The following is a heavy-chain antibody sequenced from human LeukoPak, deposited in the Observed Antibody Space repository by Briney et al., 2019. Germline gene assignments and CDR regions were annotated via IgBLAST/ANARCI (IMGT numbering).Heavy chain of an antibody. V-gene: IGHV3-13*01. Sequence: LGGSMRLSCAASGFTLSTYDMHWVRQPTGEGLEWVSIIYRAGDTYYPGSVKGRFTISRDNAKNSLYLQMNSLRAEDTAVYYCAGGGRGYEVVVGATNYWGQGTLVTVSS. CDR1: GFTLSTYD. J-gene: IGHJ4*02. CDR2: IYRAGDT. D-gene: IGHD1-26*01. CDR3: AGGGRGYEVVVGATNY.